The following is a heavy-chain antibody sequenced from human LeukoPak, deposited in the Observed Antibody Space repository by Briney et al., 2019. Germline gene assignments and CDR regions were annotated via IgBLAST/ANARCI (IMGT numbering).Heavy chain of an antibody. CDR2: IIPMFGIA. Sequence: SVKVSCKASGGTFSRYAISWVRQAPGQGLEWMGGIIPMFGIANYAQKFQGRVTITADESTSTAYMELSSLRSEDTAVYYCARDRPYAGGWRGFDYWGQGTLVTVSS. D-gene: IGHD6-19*01. V-gene: IGHV1-69*01. CDR1: GGTFSRYA. CDR3: ARDRPYAGGWRGFDY. J-gene: IGHJ4*02.